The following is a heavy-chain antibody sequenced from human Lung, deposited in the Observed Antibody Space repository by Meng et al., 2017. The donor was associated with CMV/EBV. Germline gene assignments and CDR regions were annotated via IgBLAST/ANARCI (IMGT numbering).Heavy chain of an antibody. V-gene: IGHV4-39*01. D-gene: IGHD2-2*01. CDR3: ARQDIVVVPAAIVDY. CDR1: GGSISSSSYY. Sequence: SETLSLTCTVSGGSISSSSYYWGWIRQPPGKGLEWIGSIYYSGSTYYNPSLKSRVTISVDTSKNQFSLKLSSVTAADTAVYYCARQDIVVVPAAIVDYWGQGTLVXVSS. J-gene: IGHJ4*02. CDR2: IYYSGST.